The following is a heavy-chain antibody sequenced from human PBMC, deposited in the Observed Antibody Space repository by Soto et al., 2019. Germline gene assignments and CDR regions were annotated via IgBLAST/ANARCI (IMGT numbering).Heavy chain of an antibody. D-gene: IGHD2-15*01. CDR2: IIPIFGTA. J-gene: IGHJ6*02. Sequence: QVQLVQSGAEVKKPGSSVKVSCKASGGTFSSYAISWVRQAPGQGLEWMGGIIPIFGTANYAQKFQGRVTITADESTSTAYMELSSLRSEDTAVYYCARVCSGGSCYSQGSRSDYYYGMDVWGQGTTVTVSS. V-gene: IGHV1-69*01. CDR1: GGTFSSYA. CDR3: ARVCSGGSCYSQGSRSDYYYGMDV.